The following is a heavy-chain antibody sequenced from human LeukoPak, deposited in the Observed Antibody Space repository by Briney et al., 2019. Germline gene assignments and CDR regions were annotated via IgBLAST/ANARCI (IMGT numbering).Heavy chain of an antibody. CDR1: GFTFSSYW. V-gene: IGHV3-74*01. CDR3: ARGSGEGYCSGGSCYADY. D-gene: IGHD2-15*01. Sequence: TGGSLRLSCAASGFTFSSYWMHWVRQAPGKGLVWVSRINSDGSSTSYADSVKGRFTISRGNAKNTLYLQMNSLRAEDAAVYYCARGSGEGYCSGGSCYADYWGQGTLVTVSS. J-gene: IGHJ4*02. CDR2: INSDGSST.